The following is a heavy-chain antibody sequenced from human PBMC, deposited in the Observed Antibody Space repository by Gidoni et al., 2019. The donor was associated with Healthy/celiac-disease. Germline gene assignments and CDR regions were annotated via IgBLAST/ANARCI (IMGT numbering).Heavy chain of an antibody. CDR1: RFPFSSYA. Sequence: EVQLLESGGGLVQPGGSLRLSCAASRFPFSSYAMSWVRQAPGKGLEWVSAIMGSGGITYYADSVKGRFTISRDNSKNTLYLQRNSLRAEDTAVYYCAKGPVVVITRGAFDIWGQGTMVTVSS. D-gene: IGHD3-22*01. J-gene: IGHJ3*02. CDR3: AKGPVVVITRGAFDI. V-gene: IGHV3-23*01. CDR2: IMGSGGIT.